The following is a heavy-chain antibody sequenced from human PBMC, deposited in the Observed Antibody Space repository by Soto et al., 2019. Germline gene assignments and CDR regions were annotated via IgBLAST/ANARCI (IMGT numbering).Heavy chain of an antibody. CDR3: ARAHYGDYGYGMDV. V-gene: IGHV4-30-2*01. J-gene: IGHJ6*02. D-gene: IGHD4-17*01. Sequence: QLQLQESGSGLVKPSQTLSLTCAVSGGSISSGGYSWSWIRQPPGKGLEWIGYIYHSGFTYNNPSLQSRVTISVDRSKNQFALKLTSVTAADTAVYYCARAHYGDYGYGMDVWGQGTTVTVSS. CDR1: GGSISSGGYS. CDR2: IYHSGFT.